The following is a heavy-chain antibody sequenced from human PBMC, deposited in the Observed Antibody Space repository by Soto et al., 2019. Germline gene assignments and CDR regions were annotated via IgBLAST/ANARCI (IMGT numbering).Heavy chain of an antibody. Sequence: SETLSLTCTVSGGSMTSYYLTWIRQPAGKGLECTGRVYSSGGTHYNPSLKSRVTISLDTSKNQFSLRLLSVTDTDTAVYFCARGQRFSDWFDPWGQGTLVTVYS. CDR2: VYSSGGT. J-gene: IGHJ5*02. CDR3: ARGQRFSDWFDP. D-gene: IGHD3-3*01. V-gene: IGHV4-4*07. CDR1: GGSMTSYY.